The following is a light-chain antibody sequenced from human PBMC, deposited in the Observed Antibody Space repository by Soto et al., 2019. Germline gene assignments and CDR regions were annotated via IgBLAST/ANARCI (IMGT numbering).Light chain of an antibody. CDR2: WAS. Sequence: IVMTQSPDSLAMSLGERATLNCKSSQSVLYSSDNKNYLAWYQQKPGQPPKLLIYWASTREFGVPDRFSGSGSGTDFTLTISRLQAEDVAVYYCQQYYSTPLTFGGGTKVEIK. V-gene: IGKV4-1*01. J-gene: IGKJ4*01. CDR1: QSVLYSSDNKNY. CDR3: QQYYSTPLT.